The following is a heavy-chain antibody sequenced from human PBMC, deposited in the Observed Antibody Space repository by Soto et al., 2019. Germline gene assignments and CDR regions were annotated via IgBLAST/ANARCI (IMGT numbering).Heavy chain of an antibody. CDR3: ARGGHDSSADALDF. Sequence: ASVKVSCKASSYTFTSFGTIWVRQAPGQGLEWMGWISAYNGNTNYAQRVQGRVTMSTDTSTSTAYMELRSLRSDDTAVYYCARGGHDSSADALDFWGQGTMVTV. CDR1: SYTFTSFG. CDR2: ISAYNGNT. D-gene: IGHD3-22*01. J-gene: IGHJ3*01. V-gene: IGHV1-18*01.